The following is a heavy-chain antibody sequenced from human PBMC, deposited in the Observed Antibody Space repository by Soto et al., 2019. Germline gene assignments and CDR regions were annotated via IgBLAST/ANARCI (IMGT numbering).Heavy chain of an antibody. J-gene: IGHJ5*02. CDR2: ISPYNGNT. V-gene: IGHV1-18*01. Sequence: ASVKVSCKASGGTFSSYTISWVRRAPGQGLEWMGWISPYNGNTNYAQKLQGRVTMTTDTSTSTAYMELRSLRSDDTAVYYCARVWVSVTTRWFDPWGQGTLVTVSS. D-gene: IGHD4-17*01. CDR1: GGTFSSYT. CDR3: ARVWVSVTTRWFDP.